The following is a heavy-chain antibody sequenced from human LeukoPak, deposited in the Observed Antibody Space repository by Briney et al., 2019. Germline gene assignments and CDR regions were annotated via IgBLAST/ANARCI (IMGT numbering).Heavy chain of an antibody. Sequence: PGGSLRLSCAASGFTFSNYSMNWVRQAPGKGLEWVSSISSSSSYIYYADSVKGRFTISRDNAKNSLYLQMNSLRAEDTAVYYCARSSEIEGTAFDIWGQGTMVTVSS. CDR1: GFTFSNYS. V-gene: IGHV3-21*01. D-gene: IGHD3-22*01. J-gene: IGHJ3*02. CDR2: ISSSSSYI. CDR3: ARSSEIEGTAFDI.